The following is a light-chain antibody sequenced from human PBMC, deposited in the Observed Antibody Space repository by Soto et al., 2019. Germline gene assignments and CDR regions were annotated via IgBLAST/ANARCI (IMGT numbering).Light chain of an antibody. V-gene: IGLV2-14*01. CDR2: EVS. CDR3: QSYDSSLTNAV. Sequence: QSALTQPASVSGSPGQSITISCTGTSSDVGGYNYVSWYQQHPGKAPKLMIYEVSNRPSGVSNRFSGSKSGNTASLTISGLRGEDEADYHCQSYDSSLTNAVFGGGTKLTVL. CDR1: SSDVGGYNY. J-gene: IGLJ2*01.